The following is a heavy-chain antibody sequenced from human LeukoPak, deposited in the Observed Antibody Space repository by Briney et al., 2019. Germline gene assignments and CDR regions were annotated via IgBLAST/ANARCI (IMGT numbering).Heavy chain of an antibody. V-gene: IGHV3-23*01. CDR2: ISGSGGST. Sequence: PGGSLRLSCAASGFTLRSYAMSWVRQAPGKGLEWVSAISGSGGSTYYADSVKGRFTISRDNSKNTLYLQMNSLRAEDTAVYYCGSPATIFGMVGAFDIWGQGTMVTVSS. CDR1: GFTLRSYA. D-gene: IGHD3-3*01. J-gene: IGHJ3*02. CDR3: GSPATIFGMVGAFDI.